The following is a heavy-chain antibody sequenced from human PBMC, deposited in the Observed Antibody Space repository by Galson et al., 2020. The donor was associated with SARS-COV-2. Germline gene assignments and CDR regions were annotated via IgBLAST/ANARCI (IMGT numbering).Heavy chain of an antibody. J-gene: IGHJ4*02. D-gene: IGHD3-9*01. CDR2: ISSSGSTI. Sequence: GESLKISCAASGFTFSSYEMNWVRQAPGKGLEWVSYISSSGSTIYYADSVKGRFTISRDNAKNSLYLQMNSLRAEDTAVYYCARSRATIFWRGVCDYWGQGTLVTVSA. CDR1: GFTFSSYE. V-gene: IGHV3-48*03. CDR3: ARSRATIFWRGVCDY.